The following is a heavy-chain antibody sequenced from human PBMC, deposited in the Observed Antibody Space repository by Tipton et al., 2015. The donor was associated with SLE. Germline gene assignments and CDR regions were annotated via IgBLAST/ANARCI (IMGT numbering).Heavy chain of an antibody. CDR3: AGTGKDAFDI. CDR2: IYYSGST. D-gene: IGHD1-1*01. V-gene: IGHV4-59*08. Sequence: TLSLTCTVSGGSISSYYWSWIRQPPGKGLEWIGYIYYSGSTNYNPSLKSRVTISVDTSKNQFSLKLSSVTAADTAVYYCAGTGKDAFDIWGQGTMVTVSS. J-gene: IGHJ3*02. CDR1: GGSISSYY.